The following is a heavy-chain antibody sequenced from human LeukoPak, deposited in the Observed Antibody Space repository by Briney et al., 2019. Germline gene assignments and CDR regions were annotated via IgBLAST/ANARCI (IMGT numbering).Heavy chain of an antibody. V-gene: IGHV3-53*01. CDR1: GFTFSSHA. J-gene: IGHJ4*02. CDR2: IYSGGST. CDR3: ARSPSVVAYDY. Sequence: GGSLRLSCAASGFTFSSHAMSWVRQVPGKGLEWVSVIYSGGSTYYADSVKGRFTISRDNSKNTLYLQMNSLRAEDTAVYYCARSPSVVAYDYWGQGTLVTVSS. D-gene: IGHD2-15*01.